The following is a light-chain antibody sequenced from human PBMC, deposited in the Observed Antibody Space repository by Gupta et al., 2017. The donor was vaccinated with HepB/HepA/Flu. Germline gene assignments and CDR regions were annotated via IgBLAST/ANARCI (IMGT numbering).Light chain of an antibody. J-gene: IGKJ2*01. CDR3: QQTDSIPHT. CDR2: GAS. Sequence: IQMTQSPASLSASVGDSVTITCRSSQDIRDYLNWYQQKPGKAPRLLISGASTLQSGVPSRFSGSGSGTDFTLTITSLQPDDFAIFYCQQTDSIPHTFGQGT. CDR1: QDIRDY. V-gene: IGKV1-39*01.